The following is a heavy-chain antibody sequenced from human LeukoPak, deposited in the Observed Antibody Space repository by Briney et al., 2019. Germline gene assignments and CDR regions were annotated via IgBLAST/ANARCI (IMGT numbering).Heavy chain of an antibody. V-gene: IGHV4-39*01. J-gene: IGHJ4*02. D-gene: IGHD6-19*01. CDR2: IYYSGST. CDR1: GGSISSSSYS. CDR3: ATPSSGWYYFDY. Sequence: SETLSLTCTVSGGSISSSSYSWGWIRQPPGKGLEWIGSIYYSGSTYYNPSLKSRVTISVDTSKNQFSLKLSSVTAADTAVYYCATPSSGWYYFDYWGQGTLVTVSS.